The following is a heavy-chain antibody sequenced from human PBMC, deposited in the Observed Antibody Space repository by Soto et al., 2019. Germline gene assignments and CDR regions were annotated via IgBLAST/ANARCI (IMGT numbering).Heavy chain of an antibody. J-gene: IGHJ3*02. D-gene: IGHD1-1*01. Sequence: GASVKVSCTASGYTFTGYYVHWVRQAPGQGLEWMGWINPNGGGTNFAQKFQGRVNMTRDTSTSTAYMELSRLRSDDTAVYYCARDETDDAFDIWGQGTMVTVSS. CDR3: ARDETDDAFDI. CDR1: GYTFTGYY. V-gene: IGHV1-2*02. CDR2: INPNGGGT.